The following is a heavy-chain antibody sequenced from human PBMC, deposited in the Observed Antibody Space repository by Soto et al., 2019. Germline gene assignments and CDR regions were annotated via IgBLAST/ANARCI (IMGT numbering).Heavy chain of an antibody. J-gene: IGHJ6*02. CDR1: GFTFSRYA. V-gene: IGHV3-23*01. CDR3: ASSSGDLDVYGMDI. D-gene: IGHD3-10*01. CDR2: VTGGGHTT. Sequence: GGSLRLSCAASGFTFSRYAMSWVRQAPGKGLEWVSTVTGGGHTTYNADSVNGRFTISRDNSKNTLYLQMNNLRAEDTAIYYCASSSGDLDVYGMDIWGPGATVTVSS.